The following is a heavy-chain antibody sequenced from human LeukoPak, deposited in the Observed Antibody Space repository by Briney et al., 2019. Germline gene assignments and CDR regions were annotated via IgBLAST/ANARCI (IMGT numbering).Heavy chain of an antibody. V-gene: IGHV3-21*01. J-gene: IGHJ4*02. CDR3: ARGAGTVVAPFDY. Sequence: PGGSLRLSCAASGFTFSSYSMNWVRQAPGKGLEWVSSISSSSNYIYYADSVKGRFTISRDNAKNSLYLQMNSLRAEGTAVYYCARGAGTVVAPFDYWGQGTLVTVSS. CDR1: GFTFSSYS. CDR2: ISSSSNYI. D-gene: IGHD5-12*01.